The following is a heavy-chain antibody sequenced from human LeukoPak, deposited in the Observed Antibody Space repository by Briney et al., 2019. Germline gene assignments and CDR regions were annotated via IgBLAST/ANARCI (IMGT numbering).Heavy chain of an antibody. J-gene: IGHJ3*02. D-gene: IGHD2-2*01. CDR1: GGSISRYY. V-gene: IGHV4-4*07. CDR2: IYTSGST. Sequence: PSETLSHTCTVSGGSISRYYWSWIRQPAGKGLEWIGRIYTSGSTNYNPSLKSRVTMSVDTSKNQFSLKLSSVTAADTAVYYCARDRRYCSSTSCYEGAFDIWGQGTMVTVSS. CDR3: ARDRRYCSSTSCYEGAFDI.